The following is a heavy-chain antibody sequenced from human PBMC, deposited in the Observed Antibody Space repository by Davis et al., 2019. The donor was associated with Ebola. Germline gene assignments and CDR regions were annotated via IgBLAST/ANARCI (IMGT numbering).Heavy chain of an antibody. CDR3: ARDISTDYDFWSGYRQKSVGFDP. D-gene: IGHD3-3*01. CDR2: ISSSSSYI. J-gene: IGHJ5*02. V-gene: IGHV3-21*01. CDR1: GFTFSSYS. Sequence: GGSLRLSCAASGFTFSSYSMNWVRQAPGKGLEWVSSISSSSSYIYYADSVKGRFTISRDNAKHSLYLQMNSLRAEDTAVYYCARDISTDYDFWSGYRQKSVGFDPWGQGTLVTVSS.